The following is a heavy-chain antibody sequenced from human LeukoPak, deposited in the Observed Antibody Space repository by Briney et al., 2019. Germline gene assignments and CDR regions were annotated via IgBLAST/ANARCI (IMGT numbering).Heavy chain of an antibody. V-gene: IGHV4-61*02. Sequence: SETLSLTCTVSGGSLSSGTYYWNWLRQPAGKGLEWIGRIFPGGNTHFNPSLKSRVAISVDSSRNQFSLTLSSVTAAGTAVYYCAGNRDAYFLNAFDIWGQGTRVTVSS. CDR3: AGNRDAYFLNAFDI. CDR1: GGSLSSGTYY. CDR2: IFPGGNT. J-gene: IGHJ3*02. D-gene: IGHD5-24*01.